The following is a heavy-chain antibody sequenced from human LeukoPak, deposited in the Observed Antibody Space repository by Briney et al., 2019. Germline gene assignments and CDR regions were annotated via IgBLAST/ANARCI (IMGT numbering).Heavy chain of an antibody. CDR3: AKAGGLRFLEWLSSFDY. D-gene: IGHD3-3*01. CDR2: IGGAGYST. CDR1: GFTFSRFA. Sequence: GGSLRLSCAASGFTFSRFAMSWVRQAPGKGLEWVSAIGGAGYSTYYADSVNGRFTISRDNSKNTLYLQMNSLRAEDTAVYYCAKAGGLRFLEWLSSFDYWGQGTLVTVSS. J-gene: IGHJ4*02. V-gene: IGHV3-23*01.